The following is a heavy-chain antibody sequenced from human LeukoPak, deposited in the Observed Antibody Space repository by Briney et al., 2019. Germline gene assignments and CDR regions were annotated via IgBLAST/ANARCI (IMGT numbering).Heavy chain of an antibody. J-gene: IGHJ4*02. V-gene: IGHV4-59*08. CDR3: ARFNPIFGGSNWGACFDC. CDR2: IYFGGTT. D-gene: IGHD5-24*01. Sequence: SETLSLTCTVSGGSISSYSWSWIRQPPGKGLEWIGYIYFGGTTNYNPSLKSRVTISVDTSKNQFSLKLSSVTAADTAVYYCARFNPIFGGSNWGACFDCWGQGTLVIVYS. CDR1: GGSISSYS.